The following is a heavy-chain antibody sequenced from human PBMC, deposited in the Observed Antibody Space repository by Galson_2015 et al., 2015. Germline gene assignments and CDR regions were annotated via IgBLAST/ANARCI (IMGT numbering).Heavy chain of an antibody. CDR3: ARSMTTVTYDFDY. CDR1: GFTFSNAW. D-gene: IGHD4-17*01. J-gene: IGHJ4*02. Sequence: SLRLSCAASGFTFSNAWMGWVRQAPGKGLEWVAVIRFDGYNKYYADSVKGRFTISRDNSKNTMYLQMNSLRVEDTAVYYCARSMTTVTYDFDYWGQGTLVTVSS. V-gene: IGHV3-33*08. CDR2: IRFDGYNK.